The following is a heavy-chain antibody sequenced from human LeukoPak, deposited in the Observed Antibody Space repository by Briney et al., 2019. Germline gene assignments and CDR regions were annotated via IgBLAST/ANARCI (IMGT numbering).Heavy chain of an antibody. V-gene: IGHV3-7*01. CDR3: ARDPNSGYSYSDC. CDR2: IKPDGSEK. J-gene: IGHJ4*02. CDR1: GFNLGSSW. Sequence: GGSLRLSCEASGFNLGSSWMAWVRQAPGKGLEWVANIKPDGSEKHYVDSVKGRFTISRDNAKNSLYLQMNSLRTEDTAVYYCARDPNSGYSYSDCWGQGTLVTVSS. D-gene: IGHD5-18*01.